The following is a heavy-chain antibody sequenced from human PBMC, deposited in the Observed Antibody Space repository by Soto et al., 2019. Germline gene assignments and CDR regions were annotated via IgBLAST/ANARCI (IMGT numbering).Heavy chain of an antibody. V-gene: IGHV3-15*07. CDR3: TTGNLYGDYENFDY. CDR2: IKSKTDGGTT. CDR1: GFTFSNAW. Sequence: ESLKISCAASGFTFSNAWMNWVRQAPGKGLEWVGRIKSKTDGGTTDYAAPVKGRFTISRDDSKNTLYLQMNSLKTEDTAVYYCTTGNLYGDYENFDYWGQGTLVTVSS. J-gene: IGHJ4*02. D-gene: IGHD4-17*01.